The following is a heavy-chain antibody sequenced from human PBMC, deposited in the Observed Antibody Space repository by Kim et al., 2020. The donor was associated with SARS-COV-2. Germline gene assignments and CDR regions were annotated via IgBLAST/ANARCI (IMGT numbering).Heavy chain of an antibody. CDR2: IYSGGST. CDR3: ARNGPWLPFDY. V-gene: IGHV3-53*01. J-gene: IGHJ4*02. Sequence: GGSLRLSCAASGFTVSSNYMSWVRQATGKGLEWVSVIYSGGSTYYADSVKGRFTISRDNSKNTLYLQMNSLRAEDTAVYYCARNGPWLPFDYWGQGTLVTVSS. CDR1: GFTVSSNY. D-gene: IGHD3-22*01.